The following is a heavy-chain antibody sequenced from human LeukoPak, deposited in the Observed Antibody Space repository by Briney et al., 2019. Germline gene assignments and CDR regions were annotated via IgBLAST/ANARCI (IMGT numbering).Heavy chain of an antibody. Sequence: GASVKVSCKASGYTFTSYGISWARQAPGQGLEWMGWISAYNGNTNYAQKLQGRVTMTTDTSTSTAYMELRSLRSDDTAVYYCARRVGGTYYYGSGSYHFDYWGQGTLVTVSS. CDR3: ARRVGGTYYYGSGSYHFDY. CDR1: GYTFTSYG. J-gene: IGHJ4*02. CDR2: ISAYNGNT. V-gene: IGHV1-18*01. D-gene: IGHD3-10*01.